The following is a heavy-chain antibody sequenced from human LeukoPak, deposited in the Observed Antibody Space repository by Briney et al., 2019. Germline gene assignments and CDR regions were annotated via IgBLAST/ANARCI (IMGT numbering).Heavy chain of an antibody. V-gene: IGHV4-30-4*07. CDR2: IYYSGST. Sequence: SSETLSLTCAVSGGPISSGGYSWGWIRQPRGKGLEWIVYIYYSGSTSYNPSRKSQLTIAVDTARNAFSLRLSSVTGADTAVYYCARVPPAGLGFSIDYWGQGTLVTVSS. CDR3: ARVPPAGLGFSIDY. D-gene: IGHD7-27*01. CDR1: GGPISSGGYS. J-gene: IGHJ4*02.